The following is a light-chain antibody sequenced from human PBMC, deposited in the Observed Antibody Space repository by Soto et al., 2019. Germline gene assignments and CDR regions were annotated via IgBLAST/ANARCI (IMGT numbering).Light chain of an antibody. CDR2: AAS. V-gene: IGKV1-39*01. CDR1: QSISSY. Sequence: DHRITNSPNSMSSCVVDQATITCRASQSISSYLNWYQQKPGKAPKLLIYAASSLQSGVPSRFSGSGSGTDFTLTISRLQPEDFATYYSQQSYCQPWTFGQGTMVDIK. CDR3: QQSYCQPWT. J-gene: IGKJ1*01.